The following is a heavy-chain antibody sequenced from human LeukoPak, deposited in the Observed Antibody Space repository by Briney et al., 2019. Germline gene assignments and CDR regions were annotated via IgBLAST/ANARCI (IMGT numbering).Heavy chain of an antibody. D-gene: IGHD3-22*01. V-gene: IGHV1-69*13. CDR1: GGTFSSYA. J-gene: IGHJ3*02. CDR3: ARMGYYDSSGYATLAHDAFDI. Sequence: SVKVSCKASGGTFSSYAISWVRQAPGQGLEWMGGIIPIFGTANYAQKFQGRVTITADESTSTAYMELSSLRSEDTAVYYCARMGYYDSSGYATLAHDAFDIWGQGTMVTVSS. CDR2: IIPIFGTA.